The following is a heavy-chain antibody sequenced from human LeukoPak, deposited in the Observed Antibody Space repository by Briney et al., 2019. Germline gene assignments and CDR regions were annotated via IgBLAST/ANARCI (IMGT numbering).Heavy chain of an antibody. CDR1: GFTFSGSP. Sequence: GGSLILSCAASGFTFSGSPILWVRQASGKGLEWVGRIRSKADNYATAYAASVQGRCTISKDDSKSTAYLQLNSPKTEDTAVYYCTQSNYWGQGALVTVSS. CDR2: IRSKADNYAT. V-gene: IGHV3-73*01. J-gene: IGHJ4*02. CDR3: TQSNY.